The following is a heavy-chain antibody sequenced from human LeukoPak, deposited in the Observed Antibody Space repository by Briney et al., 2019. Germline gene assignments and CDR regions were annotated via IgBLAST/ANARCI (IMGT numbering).Heavy chain of an antibody. V-gene: IGHV3-30*02. CDR1: GFTFSSYG. J-gene: IGHJ3*02. D-gene: IGHD2-15*01. CDR3: ARVGYGVRVFAFDI. Sequence: GGSLRLSCAASGFTFSSYGMHWVRQAPGKGLEWVAFIRYDGSNKYYADSVKGRFTISRDNSKNTLYLQMNSLRAEDTAVYYCARVGYGVRVFAFDIWGQGTMVTVSS. CDR2: IRYDGSNK.